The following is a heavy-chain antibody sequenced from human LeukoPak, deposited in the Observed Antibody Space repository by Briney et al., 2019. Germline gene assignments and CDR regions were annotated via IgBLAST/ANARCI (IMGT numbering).Heavy chain of an antibody. CDR3: ARVGPENGMDV. J-gene: IGHJ6*02. Sequence: SETLSLTCTVSGGSISSYYWSWIRQPPGKGLEWIGYIYYSGSTNYNPSLKSRVTISVDTSKNQFSLKLNSVTAADTAVYYCARVGPENGMDVWGQGTTVTVSS. V-gene: IGHV4-59*01. CDR2: IYYSGST. CDR1: GGSISSYY.